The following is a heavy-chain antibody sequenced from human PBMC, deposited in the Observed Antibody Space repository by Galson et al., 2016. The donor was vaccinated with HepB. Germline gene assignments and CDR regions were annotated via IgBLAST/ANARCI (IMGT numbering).Heavy chain of an antibody. D-gene: IGHD3-3*01. CDR1: EFPFDDYA. Sequence: SLRLSCAASEFPFDDYAMHWVRQAPGKGLEWVSGISWNSGNIDYADSVKGRFTISRDNAKNSLFLQMTRLRAEDTAVYFCARENIFWSGYHNYYFEFWGQGTLATVSS. CDR2: ISWNSGNI. J-gene: IGHJ4*02. CDR3: ARENIFWSGYHNYYFEF. V-gene: IGHV3-9*01.